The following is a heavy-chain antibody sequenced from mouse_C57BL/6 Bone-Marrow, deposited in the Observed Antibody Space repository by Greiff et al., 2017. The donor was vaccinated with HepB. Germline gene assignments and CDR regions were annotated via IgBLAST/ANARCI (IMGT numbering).Heavy chain of an antibody. V-gene: IGHV1-42*01. J-gene: IGHJ2*01. Sequence: VQLKESGPELVKPGASVKISCKASGYSFTGYYMNWVKQSPEKSLEWIGEINPSTGGTTYNQKFKAKATLTVDKSSSTAYMQLKSLTSEDSAVYYCARFEGYFDYWGQGTTLTVSS. CDR1: GYSFTGYY. CDR2: INPSTGGT. CDR3: ARFEGYFDY.